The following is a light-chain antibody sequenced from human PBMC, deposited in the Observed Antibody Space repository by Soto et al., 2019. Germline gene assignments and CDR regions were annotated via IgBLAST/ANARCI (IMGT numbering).Light chain of an antibody. CDR1: RSLVYSDGNTY. Sequence: DVVMTQSPLSLTLTLGQPASISCRSSRSLVYSDGNTYLNWFQQRPGQSPRRLIYKVSNRDSGVPDRVSGSGSGADFTLRISRVEAEDVGFYYCMQASQWPYTFGQGTKLEIK. CDR2: KVS. V-gene: IGKV2-30*01. CDR3: MQASQWPYT. J-gene: IGKJ2*01.